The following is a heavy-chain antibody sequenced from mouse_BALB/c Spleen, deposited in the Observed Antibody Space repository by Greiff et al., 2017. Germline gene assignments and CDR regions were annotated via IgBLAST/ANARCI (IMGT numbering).Heavy chain of an antibody. J-gene: IGHJ3*01. CDR2: IWAGGST. V-gene: IGHV2-9*02. D-gene: IGHD4-1*01. CDR1: GFSLTSYG. CDR3: ARDRDGTYAY. Sequence: VKVVESGPGLVAPSQSLSITCTVSGFSLTSYGVHWVRQPPGKGLEWLGVIWAGGSTNYNSALMSRLSISKDNSKSQVFLKMNSLQTDDTAMYYCARDRDGTYAYWGQGTLVTVSA.